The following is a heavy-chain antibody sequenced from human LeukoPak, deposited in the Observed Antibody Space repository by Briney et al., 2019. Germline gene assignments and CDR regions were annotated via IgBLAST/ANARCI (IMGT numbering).Heavy chain of an antibody. CDR2: ISSSARNL. CDR3: ARTKADLSLWFGEYKYYYFGMDV. Sequence: GGSLRLSCAASGFTFSSLEMNWVRQAPGRGLEWISYISSSARNLYYADSGKGRFTISRDNDEKSLSLEMNSLRAEDTAVYYCARTKADLSLWFGEYKYYYFGMDVWGQGITVTVSS. J-gene: IGHJ6*01. V-gene: IGHV3-48*03. CDR1: GFTFSSLE. D-gene: IGHD3-10*01.